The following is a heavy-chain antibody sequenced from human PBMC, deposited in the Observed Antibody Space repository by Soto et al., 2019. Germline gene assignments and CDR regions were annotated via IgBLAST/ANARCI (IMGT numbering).Heavy chain of an antibody. CDR3: AKDRIPEHDYGDYYDY. CDR2: ISGSGGST. CDR1: GFTFSSYA. V-gene: IGHV3-23*01. D-gene: IGHD4-17*01. J-gene: IGHJ4*02. Sequence: EVQLLESGGGLVQPGGSLRLSCAASGFTFSSYAMSWVRQAPGKGLEWVSAISGSGGSTYYADTVKGRFTISRDNSNNALYLQMNSLRAEDTAVYYCAKDRIPEHDYGDYYDYWGQGTLVTVSS.